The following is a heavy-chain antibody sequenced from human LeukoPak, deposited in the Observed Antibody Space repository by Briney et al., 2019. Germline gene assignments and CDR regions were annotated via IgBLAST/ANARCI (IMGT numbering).Heavy chain of an antibody. CDR3: ARGDYYDSSGYYC. Sequence: GGSLRLSCAASGFIFDDYAMHWVRQAPGKGLAWVSGISWNSGSIGYADSVKGRFTISRDNAKNSLYLQMDSLRAEDTAVYYCARGDYYDSSGYYCWGQGTLVTVSS. CDR1: GFIFDDYA. V-gene: IGHV3-9*01. D-gene: IGHD3-22*01. J-gene: IGHJ4*02. CDR2: ISWNSGSI.